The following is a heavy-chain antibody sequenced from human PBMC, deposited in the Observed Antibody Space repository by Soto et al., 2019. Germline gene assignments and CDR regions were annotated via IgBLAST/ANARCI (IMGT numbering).Heavy chain of an antibody. CDR1: GGTFSSYA. CDR2: IIPISGTA. J-gene: IGHJ6*02. Sequence: QVQLVQSGAEVKKPGSSVKVSCKASGGTFSSYAISWVRQAPGQGLEWMGGIIPISGTANYAQKFQGRVTITADESTSTAYMELSSLRSEDTAVYYCAMSQGSSTSLVIYSYHYYGMDVWGQGTTVTVSS. D-gene: IGHD2-2*01. V-gene: IGHV1-69*01. CDR3: AMSQGSSTSLVIYSYHYYGMDV.